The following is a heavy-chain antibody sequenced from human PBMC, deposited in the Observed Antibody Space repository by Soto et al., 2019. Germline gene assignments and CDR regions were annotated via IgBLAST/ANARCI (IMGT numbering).Heavy chain of an antibody. CDR3: ARDRDFWSGYYFYYYGMDV. V-gene: IGHV1-69*13. CDR1: WGTVSSYA. D-gene: IGHD3-3*01. Sequence: VKVACKASWGTVSSYAISWVRKAPGQGLEWMGGIIPIFGTANYAQKFQGRVTITADKSTSTGYMELSSLRSEDTAVYYCARDRDFWSGYYFYYYGMDVWGQGPTVTVSS. J-gene: IGHJ6*02. CDR2: IIPIFGTA.